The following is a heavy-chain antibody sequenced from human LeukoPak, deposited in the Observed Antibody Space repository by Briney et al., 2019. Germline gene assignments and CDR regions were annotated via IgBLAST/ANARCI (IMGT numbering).Heavy chain of an antibody. CDR3: ARDLSSAIVGYYYYMDV. CDR2: INPSGGST. J-gene: IGHJ6*03. D-gene: IGHD2-21*01. CDR1: GYTFTSYY. V-gene: IGHV1-46*01. Sequence: ASVKVSCKASGYTFTSYYMHWVRQAPGQGLEWMGIINPSGGSTSYAQKFQGRVTITTDESTSTAYMELSSLRSEDTAVYYCARDLSSAIVGYYYYMDVWGKGTTVTVSS.